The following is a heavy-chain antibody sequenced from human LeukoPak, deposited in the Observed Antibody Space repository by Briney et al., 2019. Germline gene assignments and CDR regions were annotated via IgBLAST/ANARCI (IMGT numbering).Heavy chain of an antibody. CDR3: ARGYDFWSGYYTAPHFDY. CDR2: ISSSSSTI. V-gene: IGHV3-48*01. J-gene: IGHJ4*02. CDR1: GFTFDDYA. D-gene: IGHD3-3*01. Sequence: GGSLRLSCAASGFTFDDYAMHWVRQAPGKGVEWVSYISSSSSTIYYADSVKGRFTISRDNAKNSLYLQMNSLRAEDTAVYYCARGYDFWSGYYTAPHFDYWGQGTLVTVSS.